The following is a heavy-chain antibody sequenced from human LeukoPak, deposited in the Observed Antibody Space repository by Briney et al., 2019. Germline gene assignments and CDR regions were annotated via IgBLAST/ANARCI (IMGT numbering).Heavy chain of an antibody. Sequence: ASVKVSCKASGYTFTSYDINWVRQATGQGLEWMGWMNPNSGNTGYARKFQGRVTITRDTSASTAYMELSSLRSEDTAVYYCAREWIQLRGPHDAFDIWGQGTMVTVSS. J-gene: IGHJ3*02. CDR1: GYTFTSYD. D-gene: IGHD5-18*01. CDR3: AREWIQLRGPHDAFDI. V-gene: IGHV1-8*01. CDR2: MNPNSGNT.